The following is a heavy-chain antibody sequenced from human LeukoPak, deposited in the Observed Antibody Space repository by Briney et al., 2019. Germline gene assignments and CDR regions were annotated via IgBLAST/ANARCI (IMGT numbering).Heavy chain of an antibody. D-gene: IGHD4-17*01. CDR3: VKFEVDGDYVVY. V-gene: IGHV3-66*01. Sequence: GGSLRLSCAASGFTVSSNYMSWVRQAPGKGLEWVSVIYSGPTTYYADSVKGRFTISRDNSKNTLYLQMSSLRAEDTAVYYCVKFEVDGDYVVYWGQGTLVTVSS. CDR2: IYSGPTT. CDR1: GFTVSSNY. J-gene: IGHJ4*02.